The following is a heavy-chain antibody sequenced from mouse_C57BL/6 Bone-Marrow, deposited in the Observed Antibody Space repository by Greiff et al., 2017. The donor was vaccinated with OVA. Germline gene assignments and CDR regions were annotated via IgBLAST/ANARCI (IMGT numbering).Heavy chain of an antibody. Sequence: EVMLVESGGGLVQPGGSLKLSCAASGFTFSDYGMAWVRQAPRKGPEWVAFISNLAYSIYYADTVTGRFTISRENTKNTLYLEMSSLRSEDTAMYYCARLNYTYYYAMDYWGQGTSVTVSS. J-gene: IGHJ4*01. CDR2: ISNLAYSI. CDR3: ARLNYTYYYAMDY. D-gene: IGHD1-3*01. V-gene: IGHV5-15*01. CDR1: GFTFSDYG.